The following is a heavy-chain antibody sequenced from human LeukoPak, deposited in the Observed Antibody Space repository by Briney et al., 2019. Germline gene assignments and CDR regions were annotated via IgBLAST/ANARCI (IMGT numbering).Heavy chain of an antibody. CDR2: IIPIFGTA. CDR3: AKGGRREDTAMAITDY. D-gene: IGHD5-18*01. Sequence: SVKVSCKASGGTFGSYAISWVRQAPGQGLEWMGGIIPIFGTANYAQKFQGRVTITTDESTSTAYMELSSLRSEDTAVYYCAKGGRREDTAMAITDYWGQGTLVTVSS. V-gene: IGHV1-69*05. J-gene: IGHJ4*02. CDR1: GGTFGSYA.